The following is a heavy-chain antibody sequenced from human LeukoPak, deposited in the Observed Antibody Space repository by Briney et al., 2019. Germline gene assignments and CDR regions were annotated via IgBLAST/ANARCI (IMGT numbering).Heavy chain of an antibody. Sequence: ASVKVSCKPSGGTFSPYAISWVRQAPGHGLEWRGRIIPIFVIANYAQKFQGRVTITADKSTSTAYMELSSLRSEDTAVYYCAREGGRYCSSTSCYGNWFDPWGQGTLVTVSS. CDR1: GGTFSPYA. CDR2: IIPIFVIA. D-gene: IGHD2-2*01. V-gene: IGHV1-69*04. CDR3: AREGGRYCSSTSCYGNWFDP. J-gene: IGHJ5*02.